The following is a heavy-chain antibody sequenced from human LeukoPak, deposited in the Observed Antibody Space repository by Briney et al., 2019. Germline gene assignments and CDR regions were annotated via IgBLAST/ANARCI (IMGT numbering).Heavy chain of an antibody. V-gene: IGHV4-4*09. CDR3: ARNYYDSSGSSAFDI. J-gene: IGHJ3*02. CDR1: GGSISSYY. Sequence: PSETLSLTCTVSGGSISSYYWSWIRQPPGKGLEWIGYIYTSGSTTYNPSLKSRVTISVDTSKTQFSLKLSSVTAADTAVYYCARNYYDSSGSSAFDIWGQGTMVTVSS. D-gene: IGHD3-22*01. CDR2: IYTSGST.